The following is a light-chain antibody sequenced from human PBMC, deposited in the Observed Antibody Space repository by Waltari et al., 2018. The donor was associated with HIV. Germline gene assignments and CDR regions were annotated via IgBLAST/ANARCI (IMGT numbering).Light chain of an antibody. CDR2: DVS. J-gene: IGLJ2*01. Sequence: QSALTQPASVSGSPGQSITISCTGTNSDVGGYNYVSWYQQYPGKAPKLIIFDVSNRPSWVSNRFSASKSGNTASLTISGLQAEDEADYYCSSYTSSSTVVFGGGTKLTVL. CDR3: SSYTSSSTVV. CDR1: NSDVGGYNY. V-gene: IGLV2-14*01.